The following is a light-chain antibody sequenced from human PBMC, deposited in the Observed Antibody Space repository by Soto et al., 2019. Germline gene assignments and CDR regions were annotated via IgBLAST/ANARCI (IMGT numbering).Light chain of an antibody. CDR2: DAS. J-gene: IGKJ1*01. V-gene: IGKV3-11*01. Sequence: IVLTQAPAILSMSPGERDTLSCRASQSVSSYFAWYQQKPGQAPRLLIYDASNRATGVPARFSGSGSGTDFTLTISSLEPEDFAVYYCQQRRYWPVTFGQGTKVDIK. CDR1: QSVSSY. CDR3: QQRRYWPVT.